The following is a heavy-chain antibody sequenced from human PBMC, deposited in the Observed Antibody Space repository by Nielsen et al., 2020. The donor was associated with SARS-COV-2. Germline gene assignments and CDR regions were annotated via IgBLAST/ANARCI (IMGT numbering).Heavy chain of an antibody. D-gene: IGHD4-17*01. CDR3: ARQTYTVTSRPGAYYYYLDV. CDR2: ISRRGTI. Sequence: SETLSLTCTVSGYSLSTDYYWGWIRQPPGKGLEWIGSISRRGTIYYNPSLKSRVTISLDTSKNQFSLKVNSVTAADTAVYYCARQTYTVTSRPGAYYYYLDVWGKGTTVTVSS. V-gene: IGHV4-38-2*02. J-gene: IGHJ6*03. CDR1: GYSLSTDYY.